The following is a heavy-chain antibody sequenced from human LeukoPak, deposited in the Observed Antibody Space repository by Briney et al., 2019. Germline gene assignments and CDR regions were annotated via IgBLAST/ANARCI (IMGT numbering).Heavy chain of an antibody. Sequence: PGGSLRLSCAASGFTFSSYAMSWVRQAPGKGLEWVSAISGSGDSTYSTDSVKGRFTISRDNSKNTLYLQMNSLRAEDTAVYYCAKKVPANRGSYFDYWGLGTLVTVSS. CDR2: ISGSGDST. CDR3: AKKVPANRGSYFDY. V-gene: IGHV3-23*01. D-gene: IGHD7-27*01. CDR1: GFTFSSYA. J-gene: IGHJ4*02.